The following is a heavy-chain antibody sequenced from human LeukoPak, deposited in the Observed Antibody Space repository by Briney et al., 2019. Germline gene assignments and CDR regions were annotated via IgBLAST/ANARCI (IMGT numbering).Heavy chain of an antibody. J-gene: IGHJ6*03. CDR2: INSHSGNT. CDR3: SRGGYSYEYYYYYYYMDV. D-gene: IGHD5-18*01. CDR1: GYTFTSYD. Sequence: ASVKVSCKASGYTFTSYDINWVRQATGQGLEWMGWINSHSGNTGYAQKFQGRVTMTRNTPIRTAYMELSSLRSEDTAVYYCSRGGYSYEYYYYYYYMDVWGKGTTVTVSS. V-gene: IGHV1-8*01.